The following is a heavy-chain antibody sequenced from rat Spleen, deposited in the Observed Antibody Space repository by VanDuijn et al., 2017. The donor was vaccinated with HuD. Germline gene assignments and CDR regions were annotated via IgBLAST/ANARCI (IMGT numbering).Heavy chain of an antibody. D-gene: IGHD4-3*01. CDR1: GFTFSKSG. Sequence: EVQLVESGGGLVQPGRSLKLSCVASGFTFSKSGMAWVRQAPTKGLEWVATISFDGSTTHYGDSVKGRFTISRDNAKSSLYLQMNSLKSEDTATYYCATYNSGYYFDYWGQGVMVTVSS. V-gene: IGHV5-29*01. J-gene: IGHJ2*01. CDR3: ATYNSGYYFDY. CDR2: ISFDGSTT.